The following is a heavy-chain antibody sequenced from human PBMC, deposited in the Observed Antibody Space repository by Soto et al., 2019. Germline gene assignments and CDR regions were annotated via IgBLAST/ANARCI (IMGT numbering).Heavy chain of an antibody. CDR3: ATGTKDSSLSGYYFDY. D-gene: IGHD6-6*01. J-gene: IGHJ4*02. CDR2: IYYSGST. V-gene: IGHV4-31*03. CDR1: GGSISSGGYY. Sequence: QVQLQESGPGLVKPSQTLSLTCTVSGGSISSGGYYWSWIRQHPGKGLEWIGYIYYSGSTYYNPSLQSRVTISVDTSKNQFSLKLSSVTAADTAVYYCATGTKDSSLSGYYFDYWGQGTLVTVSS.